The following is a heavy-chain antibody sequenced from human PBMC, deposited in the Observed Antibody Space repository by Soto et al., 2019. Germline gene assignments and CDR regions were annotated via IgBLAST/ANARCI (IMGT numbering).Heavy chain of an antibody. CDR3: ARESIFGVVIGY. CDR1: GGSISRGDYY. Sequence: SETLSLTCTVSGGSISRGDYYWSWIRQPPGKGLEWIGYIYYSGSTYYNPSLKSRVTISVDTSKNQFSLKLSSVTAADTAVYYCARESIFGVVIGYWGQGTLVTVS. V-gene: IGHV4-30-4*01. J-gene: IGHJ4*02. CDR2: IYYSGST. D-gene: IGHD3-3*01.